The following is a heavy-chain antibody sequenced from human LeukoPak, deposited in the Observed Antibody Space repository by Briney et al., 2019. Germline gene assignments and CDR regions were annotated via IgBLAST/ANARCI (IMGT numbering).Heavy chain of an antibody. V-gene: IGHV4-39*01. CDR1: GGSISSSSYY. CDR2: IYSSGST. J-gene: IGHJ6*03. CDR3: ARHGYYYYYMDV. Sequence: SETLSLTCTVSGGSISSSSYYGGGIRQPPGKGLEWIGIIYSSGSTYYNPSLKSRVTISVDTSKNQFSLKLSSVTAADTAVYYCARHGYYYYYMDVWGKGTTVTVSS.